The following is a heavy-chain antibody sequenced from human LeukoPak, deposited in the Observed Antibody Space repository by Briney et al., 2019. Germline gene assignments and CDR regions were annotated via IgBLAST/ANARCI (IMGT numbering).Heavy chain of an antibody. Sequence: PGGSLRLSCAASGFTFTSYWLSWVRQAPGKGQQLVANINQDGSEIHYADSVKGRFTISPDNAENSVYLQMSSLRADDTAVYFCARDHRFGGVPHWFDPWGQGALVTVSS. J-gene: IGHJ5*02. D-gene: IGHD3-16*01. CDR3: ARDHRFGGVPHWFDP. CDR1: GFTFTSYW. V-gene: IGHV3-7*01. CDR2: INQDGSEI.